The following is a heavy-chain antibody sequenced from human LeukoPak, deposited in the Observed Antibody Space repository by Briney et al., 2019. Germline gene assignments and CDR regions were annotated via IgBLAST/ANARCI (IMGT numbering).Heavy chain of an antibody. CDR1: GYSISSGYY. Sequence: PSETPSLTCAVSGYSISSGYYWGWIRQPPGKGLERIGSIYHSGSTYYNPSLKSRVTISVGTSKNQFSLKLSSVTAADTAVYYCAGSDYSIPWGQGTLVTVSS. D-gene: IGHD4-11*01. J-gene: IGHJ4*02. CDR3: AGSDYSIP. V-gene: IGHV4-38-2*01. CDR2: IYHSGST.